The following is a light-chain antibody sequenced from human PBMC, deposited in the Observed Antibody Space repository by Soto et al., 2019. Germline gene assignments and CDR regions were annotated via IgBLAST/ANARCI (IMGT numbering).Light chain of an antibody. V-gene: IGKV3-15*01. Sequence: EIVMTQSPATLSVSPGERATLSCRASQSVGGNLAWYQQRPGRAPRLLIYDASTRATDIPARFSGSGSGTEFTLTISSLQSEDFAPDYCQQYNNWPLYTFGQGTKLAIK. CDR3: QQYNNWPLYT. J-gene: IGKJ2*01. CDR1: QSVGGN. CDR2: DAS.